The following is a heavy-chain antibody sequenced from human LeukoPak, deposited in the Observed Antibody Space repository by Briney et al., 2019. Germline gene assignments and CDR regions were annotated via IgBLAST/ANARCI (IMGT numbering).Heavy chain of an antibody. CDR3: AIDYYDSSGYYPN. J-gene: IGHJ4*02. V-gene: IGHV1-18*04. D-gene: IGHD3-22*01. CDR1: GYTFTGYY. Sequence: ASVKVSCKASGYTFTGYYMHWVRQAPGQGLEWMGWISAYNGNTNYAQKLQGRVTMTTDTSTSTAYMELRSLRSDDTAVYYCAIDYYDSSGYYPNWGQGTLVTVSS. CDR2: ISAYNGNT.